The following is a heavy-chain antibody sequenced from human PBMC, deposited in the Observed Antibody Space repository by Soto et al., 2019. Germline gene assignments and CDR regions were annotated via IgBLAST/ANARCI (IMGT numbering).Heavy chain of an antibody. CDR3: AKGEGATLRQYYGMDV. J-gene: IGHJ6*02. Sequence: GSLRRSCAASGFTFSSYAMSWVRQAPGKGLEWVSAISGSGGSTYYADSVKGRFTISRDNSKNTLYLQMNSLRAEDTAVYYCAKGEGATLRQYYGMDVWGQGTTVTVSS. D-gene: IGHD1-26*01. CDR2: ISGSGGST. V-gene: IGHV3-23*01. CDR1: GFTFSSYA.